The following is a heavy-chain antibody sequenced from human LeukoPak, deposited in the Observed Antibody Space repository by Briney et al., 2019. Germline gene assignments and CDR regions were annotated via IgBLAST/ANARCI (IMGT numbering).Heavy chain of an antibody. CDR3: ARPSDHRVSWYYFDY. Sequence: ASVKVSCKASGYTFTSYYMHWVRQAPGQGLEWMGIINPSGGSTSYAQKFQGRVTITADESTSTAYTELSSLRSEDTAVYYCARPSDHRVSWYYFDYWGQGTLVTVPS. D-gene: IGHD6-13*01. CDR1: GYTFTSYY. J-gene: IGHJ4*02. CDR2: INPSGGST. V-gene: IGHV1-46*01.